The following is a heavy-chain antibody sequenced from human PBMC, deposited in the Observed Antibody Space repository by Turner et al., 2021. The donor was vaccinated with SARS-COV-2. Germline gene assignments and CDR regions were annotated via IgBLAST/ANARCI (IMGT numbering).Heavy chain of an antibody. J-gene: IGHJ6*02. CDR2: SKSNTDGGTT. CDR1: GFTFSNAW. V-gene: IGHV3-15*01. CDR3: TTNRMTGNYYYYYGMDV. Sequence: EVQLVESGGGLVKPGGSLRLSCAASGFTFSNAWMNWVRQAPGKGLEWVGRSKSNTDGGTTDYAAPVKVKFTISRDDSKNTLYLQMNSLKTEDTAVYYCTTNRMTGNYYYYYGMDVWGQGTTVTVSS.